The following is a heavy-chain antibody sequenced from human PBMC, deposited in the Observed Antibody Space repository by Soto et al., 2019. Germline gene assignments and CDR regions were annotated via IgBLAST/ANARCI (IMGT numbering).Heavy chain of an antibody. CDR3: AKGYYSGSYYPFNWFDP. J-gene: IGHJ5*02. Sequence: GGSLRLSCAASGFTFSSYGMHWVRQAPGKGLEWVAVISYDGSNKYYADSVKGRFTISRDNSKNTLYLQMNSLRAEDTAVYYCAKGYYSGSYYPFNWFDPWGQGTLVTVSS. CDR1: GFTFSSYG. D-gene: IGHD1-26*01. V-gene: IGHV3-30*18. CDR2: ISYDGSNK.